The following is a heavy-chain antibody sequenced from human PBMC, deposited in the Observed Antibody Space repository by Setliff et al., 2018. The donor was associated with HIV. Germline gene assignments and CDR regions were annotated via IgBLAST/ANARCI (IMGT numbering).Heavy chain of an antibody. CDR3: ARDLLSGCYHYYYYMDV. J-gene: IGHJ6*03. CDR2: INPSGGST. D-gene: IGHD6-19*01. V-gene: IGHV1-46*03. CDR1: GYTFTSYY. Sequence: ASVKVSCKASGYTFTSYYMHWVRQAPGQGLEWMGIINPSGGSTSYAQKFQGRVTMTRDTSTSTVYMELSSLKSEETAVYYCARDLLSGCYHYYYYMDVWGKGTTVTVSS.